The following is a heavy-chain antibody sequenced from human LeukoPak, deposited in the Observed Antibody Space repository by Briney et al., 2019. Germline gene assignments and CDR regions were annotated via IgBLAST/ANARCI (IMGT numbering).Heavy chain of an antibody. CDR3: ASEHAEWDYFDY. V-gene: IGHV4-59*01. Sequence: SETLSLTCTVSGGSISSYYWSWIRQPPGKGLEWIGYIYYSGSTNYNPSLKSRVTISVDTSKNQFSLKLSSVTAADTAVYYCASEHAEWDYFDYWGQGTLVTVSS. D-gene: IGHD2-8*01. J-gene: IGHJ4*02. CDR2: IYYSGST. CDR1: GGSISSYY.